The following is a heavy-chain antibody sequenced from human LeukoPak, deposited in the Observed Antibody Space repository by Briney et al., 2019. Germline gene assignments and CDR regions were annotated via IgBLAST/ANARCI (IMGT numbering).Heavy chain of an antibody. V-gene: IGHV5-51*01. CDR2: IYAGNSDT. Sequence: GESLKISCKGSGYTFTTSWIGWVRQLPGKGLEWMAIIYAGNSDTKYSASFQGQVSISTDRSISTAYLQWSSLQASDTAIYFCAILNHPDGRVYWGQGTLVTVSS. CDR3: AILNHPDGRVY. J-gene: IGHJ4*02. CDR1: GYTFTTSW. D-gene: IGHD5-24*01.